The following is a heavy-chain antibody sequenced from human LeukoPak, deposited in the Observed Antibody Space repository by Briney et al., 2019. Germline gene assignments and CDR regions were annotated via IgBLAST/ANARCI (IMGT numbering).Heavy chain of an antibody. CDR2: IYPGDSDT. Sequence: GESLKISCKGSGYSFTNYWIGWVRQMPGKGLEWMRIIYPGDSDTRYSPSFQGQVTISADKSISTAYLQWSSLKASDTAMYYCARQGPVAGTFYYGMDVWGQGTTVTVSS. V-gene: IGHV5-51*01. J-gene: IGHJ6*02. CDR1: GYSFTNYW. D-gene: IGHD6-19*01. CDR3: ARQGPVAGTFYYGMDV.